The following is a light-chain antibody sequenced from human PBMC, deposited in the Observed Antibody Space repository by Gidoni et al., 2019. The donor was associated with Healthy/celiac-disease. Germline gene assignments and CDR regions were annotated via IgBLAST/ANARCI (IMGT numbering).Light chain of an antibody. CDR2: AAS. CDR1: QVISSY. J-gene: IGKJ5*01. V-gene: IGKV1-9*01. CDR3: QQLNSYPL. Sequence: DIQLTQSPSFLSVSVGDRVTITCRASQVISSYLAWYQQKPGKAPKLLIYAASTLQSGVPSRFSGSGSGTEFTLTISILQPEDFATYYCQQLNSYPLFGQGTRLEIK.